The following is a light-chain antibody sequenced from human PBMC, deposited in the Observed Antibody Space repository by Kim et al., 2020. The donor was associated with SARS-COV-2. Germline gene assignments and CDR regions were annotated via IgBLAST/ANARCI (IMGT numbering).Light chain of an antibody. V-gene: IGLV3-21*04. CDR3: QVWDSRSANVV. CDR1: NIGSNS. J-gene: IGLJ3*02. CDR2: YDS. Sequence: SYELTQPPSVSEAPGKTARITCGGTNIGSNSVHWYQQRPGQAPVVVIYYDSDRPSGIPERFSGSNSGNTATLTISRVEAGDEADYYCQVWDSRSANVVFGGGTKLTVL.